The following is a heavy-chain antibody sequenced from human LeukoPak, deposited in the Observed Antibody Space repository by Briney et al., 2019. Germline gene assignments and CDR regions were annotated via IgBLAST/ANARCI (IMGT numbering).Heavy chain of an antibody. J-gene: IGHJ4*01. CDR1: GFTFADFY. CDR2: IDEHGEGK. CDR3: ARARPGVIDY. Sequence: GGSLRLSCTASGFTFADFYMSWVRQAPGKGLEWVANIDEHGEGKHYVGSVKGRFTISRDNTKNSLYLDMTYLRAEDTATYFCARARPGVIDYWGQGTLAPVSS. V-gene: IGHV3-7*01. D-gene: IGHD3-10*01.